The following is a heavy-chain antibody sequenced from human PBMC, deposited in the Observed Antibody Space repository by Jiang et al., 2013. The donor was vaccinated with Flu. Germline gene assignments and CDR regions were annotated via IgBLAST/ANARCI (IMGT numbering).Heavy chain of an antibody. CDR2: IYYSGST. D-gene: IGHD6-13*01. CDR3: ARDLGAGTLWFDP. Sequence: KPSETLSLTCTVSGDSISRYSWTWIRQPPGKGLEWIGYIYYSGSTNYNPSLKSRVTISVDTSKNQFSLKLSSVTAADTAVYYCARDLGAGTLWFDPWGQGTLVTVSS. CDR1: GDSISRYS. V-gene: IGHV4-59*01. J-gene: IGHJ5*02.